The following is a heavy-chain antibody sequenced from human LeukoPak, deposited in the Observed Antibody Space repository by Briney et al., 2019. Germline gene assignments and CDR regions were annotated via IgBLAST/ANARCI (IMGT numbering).Heavy chain of an antibody. CDR1: GGSISSYH. D-gene: IGHD2-15*01. CDR2: IHYSGST. Sequence: PSETLSLTCTVSGGSISSYHWIWIRQPPGKGLEWIGYIHYSGSTNYNPSLKSRVTMSVDTSKNHFSLRLSSVTAADTAVYFCARDVCTGATCNSGAIFDYWGQGTLVTVSS. J-gene: IGHJ4*02. CDR3: ARDVCTGATCNSGAIFDY. V-gene: IGHV4-59*12.